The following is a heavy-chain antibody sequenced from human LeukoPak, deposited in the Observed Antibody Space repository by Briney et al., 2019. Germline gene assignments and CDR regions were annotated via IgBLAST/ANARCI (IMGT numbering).Heavy chain of an antibody. Sequence: SETLSLTCTVSGGSLSRSTYYWGWIRQPPGKGPEWIGSIYYSGSTYYNPSLKSRVTISVDTSKNQFSLKLSSVTAADTAVYYCAGRIAARPINNWFDPWGQGTLVTVSS. J-gene: IGHJ5*02. CDR2: IYYSGST. D-gene: IGHD6-6*01. CDR3: AGRIAARPINNWFDP. V-gene: IGHV4-39*01. CDR1: GGSLSRSTYY.